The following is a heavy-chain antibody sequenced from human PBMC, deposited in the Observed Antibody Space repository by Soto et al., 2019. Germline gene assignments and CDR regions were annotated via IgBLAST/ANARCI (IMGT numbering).Heavy chain of an antibody. Sequence: PSETLSLTCAVYGGSFSGYYWSWIRQPPGKGLEWIGEINHSGSTNYNPSLKSRVTISVDTSKNQFSLKLSSVTAADTAVYYCARKTTYYYDSSGYYFLYWGQGTLVTVSS. V-gene: IGHV4-34*01. J-gene: IGHJ4*02. D-gene: IGHD3-22*01. CDR2: INHSGST. CDR3: ARKTTYYYDSSGYYFLY. CDR1: GGSFSGYY.